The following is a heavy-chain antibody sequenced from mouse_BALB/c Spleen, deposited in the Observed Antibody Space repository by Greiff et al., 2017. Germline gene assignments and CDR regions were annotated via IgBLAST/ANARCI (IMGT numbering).Heavy chain of an antibody. CDR2: INSNGGST. J-gene: IGHJ4*01. V-gene: IGHV5-6-3*01. CDR3: ARDGLYYRYDDGYAMDY. Sequence: EVMLVESGGGLVQPGGSLKLSCAASGFTFSSYGMSWVRQTPDKRLELVATINSNGGSTYYPDSVKGRFTISRDNAKNTLYLQMSSLKSEDTAMYYCARDGLYYRYDDGYAMDYWGQGTSVTVSS. CDR1: GFTFSSYG. D-gene: IGHD2-14*01.